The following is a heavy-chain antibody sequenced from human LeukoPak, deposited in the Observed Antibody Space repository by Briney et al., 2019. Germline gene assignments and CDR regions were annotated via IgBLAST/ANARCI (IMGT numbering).Heavy chain of an antibody. J-gene: IGHJ4*02. V-gene: IGHV3-49*04. CDR2: IRSQGYGGTT. D-gene: IGHD3-10*01. Sequence: GGSLRLSCTTSGFTFGDYAMSWVRQAPGKGLEWVGLIRSQGYGGTTQYAASVKGRFTISRDDSKSIAYLQMNSLKTEDTAVYYCTRVSRSGSYSDFWGQGTLVTVSS. CDR3: TRVSRSGSYSDF. CDR1: GFTFGDYA.